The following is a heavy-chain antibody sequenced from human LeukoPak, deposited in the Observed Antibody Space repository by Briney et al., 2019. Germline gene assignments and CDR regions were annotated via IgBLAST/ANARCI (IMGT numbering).Heavy chain of an antibody. Sequence: GKSLRLSCVASGFTFLNYAVHWVRQAPGKGLEWVAVMSYDGKNNYYADSVKGRFTLSRDNSKNTLYVQMNSLRREDTAIYYCARLRSGGQVAGVYFDSWGQGTLVTVSS. J-gene: IGHJ4*02. CDR1: GFTFLNYA. V-gene: IGHV3-30*04. CDR3: ARLRSGGQVAGVYFDS. D-gene: IGHD6-19*01. CDR2: MSYDGKNN.